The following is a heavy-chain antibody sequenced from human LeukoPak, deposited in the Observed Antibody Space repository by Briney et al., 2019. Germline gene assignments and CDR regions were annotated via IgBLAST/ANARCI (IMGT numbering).Heavy chain of an antibody. Sequence: SVKVSCKASGGTFSSYAISWVRQAPGQGLEWMGGIIPIFGTANYAQKFQGRVTITADESTSTAYMELSSLRSEDTAVYYCARMSDFWSGNWFDPWGQGPLVTVSS. CDR2: IIPIFGTA. D-gene: IGHD3-3*01. J-gene: IGHJ5*02. CDR3: ARMSDFWSGNWFDP. CDR1: GGTFSSYA. V-gene: IGHV1-69*13.